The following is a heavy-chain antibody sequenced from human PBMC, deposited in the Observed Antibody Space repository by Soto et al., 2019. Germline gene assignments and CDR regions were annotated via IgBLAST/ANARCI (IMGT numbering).Heavy chain of an antibody. D-gene: IGHD4-17*01. CDR3: ARGSLPDDYRDYLFDY. CDR1: GYSFTSYW. V-gene: IGHV5-51*01. Sequence: GESLKISCKGSGYSFTSYWIGWVRQMPGKGLEYMGIIYPGDSDTRYSPSFQGQVTISADKSISTAYLQWSSLKASDTAVYFCARGSLPDDYRDYLFDYWGQGTLVTV. CDR2: IYPGDSDT. J-gene: IGHJ4*02.